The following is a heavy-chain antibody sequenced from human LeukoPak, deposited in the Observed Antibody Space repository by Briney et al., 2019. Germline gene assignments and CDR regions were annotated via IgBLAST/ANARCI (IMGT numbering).Heavy chain of an antibody. D-gene: IGHD6-19*01. V-gene: IGHV4-59*01. CDR2: IYYSGST. J-gene: IGHJ6*02. CDR3: ARADSSGWSHYYYYGMDV. Sequence: SETLSLTCTGSGGSISSYYWSWIRQPPGKGLEWIGYIYYSGSTNYNPSLKSRVTISVDTSKNQFSLKLSSVTAADTAVYYCARADSSGWSHYYYYGMDVWGQGTTVTVSS. CDR1: GGSISSYY.